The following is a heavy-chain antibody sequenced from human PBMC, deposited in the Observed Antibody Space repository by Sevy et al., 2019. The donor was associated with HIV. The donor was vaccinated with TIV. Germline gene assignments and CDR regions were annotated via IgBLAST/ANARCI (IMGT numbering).Heavy chain of an antibody. Sequence: GGSLRLSCAGSGFDFNNHWMSWVRQAPEKGLEWVANIKHDGSETYYVDSLEGRFTISRDNAKNSLSLQINDLRAEDTAMYYCARLPTGLQSFNYLLSTYFDSWGQGTLVTVSS. CDR3: ARLPTGLQSFNYLLSTYFDS. CDR1: GFDFNNHW. V-gene: IGHV3-7*03. CDR2: IKHDGSET. D-gene: IGHD3-9*01. J-gene: IGHJ4*02.